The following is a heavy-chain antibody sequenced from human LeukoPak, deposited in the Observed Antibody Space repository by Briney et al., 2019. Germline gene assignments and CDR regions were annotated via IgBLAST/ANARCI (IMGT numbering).Heavy chain of an antibody. D-gene: IGHD3-22*01. CDR1: GGTFSSYA. Sequence: SVKVSCKASGGTFSSYAISWVRQAPGQGLEWMGGIIPIFGTANYAQKFRGRVTITTDESTSTAYMELSSLRSEDTAVYYCATTFYDSSGYYLSYFDYWGQGTLVTVSS. J-gene: IGHJ4*02. V-gene: IGHV1-69*05. CDR2: IIPIFGTA. CDR3: ATTFYDSSGYYLSYFDY.